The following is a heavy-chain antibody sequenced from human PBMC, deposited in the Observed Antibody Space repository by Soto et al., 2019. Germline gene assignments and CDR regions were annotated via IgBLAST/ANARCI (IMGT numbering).Heavy chain of an antibody. CDR2: IDSDETVT. Sequence: EVQLVESGGGLVQPGGTLRLSCAASGFTFSSYWMHWVRQAPGKGLVWVSRIDSDETVTTYADSVKGRFTISRDNAKNTLYLQMNSLRAEDTAVYYCARAGVTHVFDYWGQGVLVTVSS. J-gene: IGHJ4*02. CDR3: ARAGVTHVFDY. CDR1: GFTFSSYW. D-gene: IGHD2-8*01. V-gene: IGHV3-74*03.